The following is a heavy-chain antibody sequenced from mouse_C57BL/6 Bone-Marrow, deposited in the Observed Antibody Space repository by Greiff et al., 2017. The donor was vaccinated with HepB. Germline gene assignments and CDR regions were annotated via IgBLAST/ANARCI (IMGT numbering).Heavy chain of an antibody. CDR2: INPSSGYT. V-gene: IGHV1-4*01. Sequence: QVQLQQSGAELARPGASVKMSCKASGYTFTSYTMHWVNQRPGQGLEWIGYINPSSGYTKYNQKFKDKATLTADKSSSTAYMQLSSLTSEDSAVYYCARGGENAMDYWGQGTSVTVSS. J-gene: IGHJ4*01. CDR3: ARGGENAMDY. CDR1: GYTFTSYT.